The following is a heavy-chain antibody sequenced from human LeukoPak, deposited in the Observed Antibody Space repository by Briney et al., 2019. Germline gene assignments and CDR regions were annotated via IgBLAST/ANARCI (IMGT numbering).Heavy chain of an antibody. CDR2: ISWNSGSI. Sequence: QSGGSLRLSCAASGFTFDDYAMHWVRQVPGKGLEWVSGISWNSGSIGHADSVKGRFTISRDNAKNSLYLQMNSLRAEDMALYYCAKGQYSSSSNAFDIWGQGTMVTVSS. J-gene: IGHJ3*02. D-gene: IGHD6-6*01. CDR1: GFTFDDYA. CDR3: AKGQYSSSSNAFDI. V-gene: IGHV3-9*03.